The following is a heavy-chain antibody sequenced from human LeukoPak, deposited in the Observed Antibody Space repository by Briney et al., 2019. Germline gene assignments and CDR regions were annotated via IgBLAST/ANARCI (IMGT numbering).Heavy chain of an antibody. CDR3: ARASRYGSGSYSPY. CDR1: GYTFTSYG. D-gene: IGHD3-10*01. J-gene: IGHJ4*02. CDR2: ISAYNGNT. Sequence: GASVTVSCKASGYTFTSYGISWVRQAPGQGLEWMGWISAYNGNTNYAQKLQGRVTMTTDTSTSTAHMELRSLRSDDTAVYYCARASRYGSGSYSPYWGQGTLVTVSS. V-gene: IGHV1-18*01.